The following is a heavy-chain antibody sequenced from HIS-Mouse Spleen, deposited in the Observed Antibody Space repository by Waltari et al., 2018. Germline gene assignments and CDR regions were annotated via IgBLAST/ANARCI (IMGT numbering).Heavy chain of an antibody. CDR1: GGSISSSSYY. CDR2: IYYSGST. CDR3: AREIPYSSSWYDWYFDL. D-gene: IGHD6-13*01. Sequence: QLQLQESGPGLVKPSETLSLTCTVSGGSISSSSYYWGWIRQPPGKGLVWIGSIYYSGSTYYHPSLNSRVTISVDASKTQFSLKRSSVAAADTAVYYCAREIPYSSSWYDWYFDLWGRGTLVTVSS. J-gene: IGHJ2*01. V-gene: IGHV4-39*07.